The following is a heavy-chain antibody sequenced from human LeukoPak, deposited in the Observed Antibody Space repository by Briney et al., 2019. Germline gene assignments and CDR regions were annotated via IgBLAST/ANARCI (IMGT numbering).Heavy chain of an antibody. CDR3: ARVKSRMAEDPDAFDI. Sequence: ASVKVSCKASGYTFTSYDINWVRQATGQGLEWMGWMNPNSGNTGYAQKFQGRVTMTRNTSIGTAYMELSSLRSEDTAVYYCARVKSRMAEDPDAFDIWGQGTMVTVSS. D-gene: IGHD5-24*01. V-gene: IGHV1-8*01. CDR2: MNPNSGNT. J-gene: IGHJ3*02. CDR1: GYTFTSYD.